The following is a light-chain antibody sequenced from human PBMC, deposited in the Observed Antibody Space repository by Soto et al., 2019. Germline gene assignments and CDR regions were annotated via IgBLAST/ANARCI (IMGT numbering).Light chain of an antibody. V-gene: IGKV2-28*01. CDR1: QSLLHSNGYNY. CDR3: MQALQTPYT. CDR2: LGS. Sequence: DIVMTRSPLSLPVIPGEPASISCRSSQSLLHSNGYNYLDWYLQKPGQSPQLLIYLGSNRASGVPDRFSGSGSGTDFTLKISRVEAEDVGVYYCMQALQTPYTFGQGTKLEIK. J-gene: IGKJ2*01.